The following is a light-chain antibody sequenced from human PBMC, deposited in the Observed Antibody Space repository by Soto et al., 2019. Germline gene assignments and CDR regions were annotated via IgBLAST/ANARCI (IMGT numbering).Light chain of an antibody. CDR2: ASC. CDR1: QGISSY. Sequence: AIRMTQSPSSFSASTGDRVTITCRASQGISSYLAWYQQKPGKAPKLLIYASCTLQSGVPSRFSGSGSGTEFTLTISCLQSEDFATYYYQQYYSYPHSFGQGTKVEIK. J-gene: IGKJ1*01. V-gene: IGKV1-8*01. CDR3: QQYYSYPHS.